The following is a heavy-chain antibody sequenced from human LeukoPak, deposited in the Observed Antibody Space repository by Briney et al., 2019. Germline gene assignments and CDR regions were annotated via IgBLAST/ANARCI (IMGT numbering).Heavy chain of an antibody. CDR3: ARDPRCSGGSCYSGYYYYGMDV. CDR2: IYTSGST. D-gene: IGHD2-15*01. J-gene: IGHJ6*02. CDR1: GGSISSYY. Sequence: PSETLSLTCTVSGGSISSYYWNWIRQPAGKGLEWIGRIYTSGSTNYNPSLKSRVTMSVDTSKNQFSLKLSSVTAADTAVYYCARDPRCSGGSCYSGYYYYGMDVWGQGTTVTVSS. V-gene: IGHV4-4*07.